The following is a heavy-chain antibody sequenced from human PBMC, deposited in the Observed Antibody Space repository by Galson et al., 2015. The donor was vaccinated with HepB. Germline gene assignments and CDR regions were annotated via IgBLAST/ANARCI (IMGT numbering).Heavy chain of an antibody. D-gene: IGHD3-9*01. V-gene: IGHV3-30-3*01. CDR3: ARGAGNYDILTGYPSGY. Sequence: SLRLSCAASGFTFSSYAMHWVRQAPGKGLEWVAVISYDGSNKYYADSVKGRFTISRDNSKNTLYLQMNSLRAEDTAVYYCARGAGNYDILTGYPSGYWGQGTLVTVSS. CDR1: GFTFSSYA. CDR2: ISYDGSNK. J-gene: IGHJ4*02.